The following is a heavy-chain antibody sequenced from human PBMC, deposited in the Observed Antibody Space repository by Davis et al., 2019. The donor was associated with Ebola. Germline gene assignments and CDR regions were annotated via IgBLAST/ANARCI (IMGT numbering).Heavy chain of an antibody. Sequence: PGGSLRLSCAASGFTFANALMTWVRQAPGKGLEWVGRIKSKTDGETTEYAAPVKGRFTISRDDSKKTLDLQMNSLKTEDTAVYYCATGGEYFQYWGQGTVVTVSS. CDR1: GFTFANAL. CDR3: ATGGEYFQY. CDR2: IKSKTDGETT. J-gene: IGHJ1*01. V-gene: IGHV3-15*01.